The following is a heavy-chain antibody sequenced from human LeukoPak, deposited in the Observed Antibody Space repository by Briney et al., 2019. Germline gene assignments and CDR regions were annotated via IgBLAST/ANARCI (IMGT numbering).Heavy chain of an antibody. CDR3: AKSDILTGYYSY. J-gene: IGHJ4*02. D-gene: IGHD3-9*01. V-gene: IGHV3-9*01. Sequence: PGGSLRLSCAASGFTFDDYAMHWVRQAPGKGLEWVSGISWNSGSIGYADSVKGRFTISRDNAKNSLYLQMNSLRAEDTALYYCAKSDILTGYYSYWGQGTLVTVSS. CDR2: ISWNSGSI. CDR1: GFTFDDYA.